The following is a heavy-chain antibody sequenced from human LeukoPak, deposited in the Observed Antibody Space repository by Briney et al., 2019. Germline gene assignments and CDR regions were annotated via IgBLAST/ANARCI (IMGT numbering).Heavy chain of an antibody. D-gene: IGHD6-19*01. CDR1: GFTFSSYS. Sequence: KPGGSLRLSCAASGFTFSSYSMNWVRQAPGKGLEWVSSISSSSSYIYYADSVKGRFTISRDNAKNSLYLQMNSLRAEDTAVYYCAGSEAFDGMDVWGQGTTVTVSS. J-gene: IGHJ6*02. CDR3: AGSEAFDGMDV. V-gene: IGHV3-21*01. CDR2: ISSSSSYI.